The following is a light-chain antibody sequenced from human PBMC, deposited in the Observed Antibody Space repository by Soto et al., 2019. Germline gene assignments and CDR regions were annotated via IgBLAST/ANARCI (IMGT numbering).Light chain of an antibody. V-gene: IGKV1-27*01. CDR2: AAS. J-gene: IGKJ1*01. Sequence: DIQMTQSPSSLSASVGDRVTITCRASQGSSNFLAWYQQKPGKVPKLLIYAASSLQSGVPSRFSGSGSGTDFTLTNSSLQPEDVATYYCQKYNSAPWTFGQGTKVEIK. CDR1: QGSSNF. CDR3: QKYNSAPWT.